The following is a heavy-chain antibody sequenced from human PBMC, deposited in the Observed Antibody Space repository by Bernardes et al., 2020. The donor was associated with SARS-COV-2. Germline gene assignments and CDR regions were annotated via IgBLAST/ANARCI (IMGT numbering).Heavy chain of an antibody. CDR1: GFNFGDYG. V-gene: IGHV3-49*03. Sequence: GSLRLSCTSSGFNFGDYGMSWFRQAPGKGLEWVGLIRSEAYGGTTEYAATVNGRFTISRDDSKGVAYLQMSSLKSEDTAVYYCSRGLPARWRQLDFDYWGQGALVTVSS. J-gene: IGHJ4*02. CDR2: IRSEAYGGTT. D-gene: IGHD1-1*01. CDR3: SRGLPARWRQLDFDY.